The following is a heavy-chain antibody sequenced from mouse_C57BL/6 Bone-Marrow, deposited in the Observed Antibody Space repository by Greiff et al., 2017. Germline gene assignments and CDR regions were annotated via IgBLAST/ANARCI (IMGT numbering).Heavy chain of an antibody. D-gene: IGHD3-2*02. CDR3: ARLRTGQLRPHYFDD. CDR1: GYTFTSYW. J-gene: IGHJ2*01. Sequence: QVQLQQSGAELAKPGASVKLSCKASGYTFTSYWMHWVKQRPGQGLEWIGYINPSSGYTKYNQKFKDKATLTADKSSSTAYMQLSSLTDEDAAVYYCARLRTGQLRPHYFDDWGQGTTLTVSS. V-gene: IGHV1-7*01. CDR2: INPSSGYT.